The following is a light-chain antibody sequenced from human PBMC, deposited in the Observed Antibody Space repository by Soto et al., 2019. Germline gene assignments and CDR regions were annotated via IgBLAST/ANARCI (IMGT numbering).Light chain of an antibody. J-gene: IGKJ4*01. CDR3: QQYYSYPLT. CDR2: AAS. V-gene: IGKV1-8*01. Sequence: IQMTQSPSTLSASTGDRVTITCLASQGISSYLAWYQQKPGKAPKLLIYAASTLQSGVPSRFSGSGSGTDFTLTISCLQSEDFATYYCQQYYSYPLTFGGGTKVDIK. CDR1: QGISSY.